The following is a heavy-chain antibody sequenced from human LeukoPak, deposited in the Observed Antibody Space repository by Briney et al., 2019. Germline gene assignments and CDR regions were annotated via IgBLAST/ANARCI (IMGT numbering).Heavy chain of an antibody. CDR1: GFSLGTSGMG. V-gene: IGHV2-70*01. CDR2: FDWYDHK. Sequence: SGPTLXHPTQPLTLTCTFSGFSLGTSGMGGSWMRQPPEKALEWLALFDWYDHKSYITSLKTTLTISNDTSKNQVVLTMTNMDPVDTATYYCAGGTAMVSVSFDYWGQGTLVTVSS. CDR3: AGGTAMVSVSFDY. J-gene: IGHJ4*02. D-gene: IGHD5-18*01.